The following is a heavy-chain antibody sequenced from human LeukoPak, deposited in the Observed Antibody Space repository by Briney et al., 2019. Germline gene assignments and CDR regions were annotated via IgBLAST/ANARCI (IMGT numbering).Heavy chain of an antibody. D-gene: IGHD3-10*01. CDR3: ARGQTETMVRGTLDY. Sequence: SETLSLTCAVYGGSFSGYYWSWIRQPPGKGLEWIGEINHSGSTNYNPSLKSRVTISVDTSKNQFSLKLSSVAAADTAVYYCARGQTETMVRGTLDYWGQGTLVTVSS. CDR2: INHSGST. J-gene: IGHJ4*02. V-gene: IGHV4-34*01. CDR1: GGSFSGYY.